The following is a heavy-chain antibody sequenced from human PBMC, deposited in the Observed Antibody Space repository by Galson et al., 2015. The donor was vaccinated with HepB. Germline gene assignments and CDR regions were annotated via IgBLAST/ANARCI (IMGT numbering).Heavy chain of an antibody. CDR1: GFTFSSYA. J-gene: IGHJ4*02. Sequence: SLRLPCAASGFTFSSYAMHWVRQAPGKGLEYVSAISSNGGSTYYADSVKGRFTISRDNSKNTLYLQMSSLRAEDTAVYYCVKDGDEKLGIPYYFDYWGQGTLVTVSS. V-gene: IGHV3-64D*06. CDR3: VKDGDEKLGIPYYFDY. CDR2: ISSNGGST. D-gene: IGHD7-27*01.